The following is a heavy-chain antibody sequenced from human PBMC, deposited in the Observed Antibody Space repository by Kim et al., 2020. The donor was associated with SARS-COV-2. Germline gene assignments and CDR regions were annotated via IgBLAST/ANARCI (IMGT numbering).Heavy chain of an antibody. Sequence: GGSLRLSCAASGFTFSSYDMHWVRQATGKGLEWVSAIGTAGDTYYPGSVKGRFTISRENAKNSLYLQMNSLRAGDTAVYYCARGQWDYGDYDQAFDIWGQGTMVTVSS. CDR3: ARGQWDYGDYDQAFDI. CDR1: GFTFSSYD. V-gene: IGHV3-13*01. J-gene: IGHJ3*02. D-gene: IGHD4-17*01. CDR2: IGTAGDT.